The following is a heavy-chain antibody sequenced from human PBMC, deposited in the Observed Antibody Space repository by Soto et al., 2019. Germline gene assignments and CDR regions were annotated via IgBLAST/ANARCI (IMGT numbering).Heavy chain of an antibody. CDR2: INSDGSST. CDR3: ARIDFWSGMDV. CDR1: GFTFSSFW. J-gene: IGHJ6*02. Sequence: EVQLVESGGGLVQPGGSLRVSCAASGFTFSSFWMYWARQAPGKGLAWVSRINSDGSSTNYADSVRGRVTISRDNAKNTLYLQMNSLRAEDTAVYYCARIDFWSGMDVWGQGTTVTVSS. V-gene: IGHV3-74*01. D-gene: IGHD3-3*01.